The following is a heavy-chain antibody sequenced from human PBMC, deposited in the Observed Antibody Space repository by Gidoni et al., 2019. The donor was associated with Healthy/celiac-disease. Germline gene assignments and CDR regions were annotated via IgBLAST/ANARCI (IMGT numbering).Heavy chain of an antibody. Sequence: QVQLVQSGAEVKTPGASVKVSCQASGYTFPCYYMHWVRQAPGQGLEWMGWINPNSGGTNYAQKFQGRVTMTRDTSISTAYMELSRLRSDDTAVYYCARVNFPYSSSPADFDYWGQGTLVTVSS. J-gene: IGHJ4*02. CDR3: ARVNFPYSSSPADFDY. D-gene: IGHD6-6*01. CDR2: INPNSGGT. CDR1: GYTFPCYY. V-gene: IGHV1-2*02.